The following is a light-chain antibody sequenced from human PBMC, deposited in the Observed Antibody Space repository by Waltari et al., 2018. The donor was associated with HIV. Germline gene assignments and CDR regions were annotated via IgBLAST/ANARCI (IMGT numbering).Light chain of an antibody. V-gene: IGLV3-1*01. J-gene: IGLJ2*01. CDR2: QEN. Sequence: SYELTQPPSVSVSPGQTASVTCSGDKLGNMYSWWYLQKPVQSHVLVVYQENKRPSGIPERCAGSNSGHTATLTISGTQAMDEADYYCQAWDSGTGVVFGGGTKWTVL. CDR3: QAWDSGTGVV. CDR1: KLGNMY.